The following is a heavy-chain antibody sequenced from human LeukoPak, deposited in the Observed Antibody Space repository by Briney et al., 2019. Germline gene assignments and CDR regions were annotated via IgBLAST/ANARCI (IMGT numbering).Heavy chain of an antibody. D-gene: IGHD1-26*01. V-gene: IGHV4-61*02. CDR3: ARALGGYPANFDY. Sequence: SETLSLTCTVSGGSISSGSYYRSWIRQPAGKGLEWIGRIYTSGSTNYNPSLNSRVTISVDTSKNQFSLKLSSVTAADTAVYYCARALGGYPANFDYWGQGTLVTVSS. CDR2: IYTSGST. CDR1: GGSISSGSYY. J-gene: IGHJ4*02.